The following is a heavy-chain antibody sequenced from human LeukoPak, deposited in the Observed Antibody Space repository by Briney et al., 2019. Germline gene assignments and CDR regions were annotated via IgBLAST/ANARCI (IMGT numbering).Heavy chain of an antibody. J-gene: IGHJ3*02. CDR1: GYSFTSYW. CDR3: ASISFEGDGYKHDAFDI. V-gene: IGHV5-51*01. D-gene: IGHD5-24*01. Sequence: GESLKISCKGSGYSFTSYWIGWVRQMPGKGLEWMGIIYPGDFDTRYSPSFQGQVTISADKSISTAYLQWSSLKASDTAMYYCASISFEGDGYKHDAFDIWGQGTMVTVSS. CDR2: IYPGDFDT.